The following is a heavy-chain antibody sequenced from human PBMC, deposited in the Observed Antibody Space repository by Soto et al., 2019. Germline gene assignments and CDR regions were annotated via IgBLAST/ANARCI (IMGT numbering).Heavy chain of an antibody. V-gene: IGHV3-30*18. CDR3: AQDKGVSSWATYYLDS. CDR2: TSYDGNNE. CDR1: GFTFSNYA. J-gene: IGHJ4*02. Sequence: GGSLRLSCAASGFTFSNYAMHWVRQAPGKGLEWVALTSYDGNNEYYTDSVKGRFTISRDNSKSTLFLQMNSPRPEDTAVYYCAQDKGVSSWATYYLDSCGQGALVAVSS. D-gene: IGHD2-2*01.